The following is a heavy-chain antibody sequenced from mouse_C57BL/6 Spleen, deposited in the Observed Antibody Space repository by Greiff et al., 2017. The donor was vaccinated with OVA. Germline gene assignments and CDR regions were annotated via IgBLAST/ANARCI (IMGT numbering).Heavy chain of an antibody. CDR3: ARASQLRLPFDY. CDR1: GYSITSCYY. Sequence: EVKLQESGPGLVKPSQSLSLTCSVTGYSITSCYYWNWIRQFPGNKLGWMGYISYDGSNNYNPSLKNRISITRDTSKNQFFLKLNSVTTEDTATYYCARASQLRLPFDYWGQGTTLTVSS. V-gene: IGHV3-6*01. CDR2: ISYDGSN. D-gene: IGHD3-2*02. J-gene: IGHJ2*01.